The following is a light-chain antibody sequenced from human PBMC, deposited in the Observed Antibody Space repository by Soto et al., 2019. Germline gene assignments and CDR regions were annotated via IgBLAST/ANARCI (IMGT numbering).Light chain of an antibody. Sequence: DIQMTQSPSTLSASVGDRVTITCRASQSISGWLAWYQQKPGKAPKLLIYRASSLGSGVPSRFSGSGSGTEFTLTISSLQPDDFATYYCQHYDYSSRTFGQGTKVEVK. J-gene: IGKJ1*01. CDR2: RAS. CDR3: QHYDYSSRT. CDR1: QSISGW. V-gene: IGKV1-5*03.